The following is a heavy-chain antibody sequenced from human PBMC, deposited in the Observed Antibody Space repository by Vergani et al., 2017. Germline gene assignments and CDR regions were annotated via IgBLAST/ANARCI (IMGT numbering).Heavy chain of an antibody. Sequence: QVQLVQSGAEVKKPGSSVKVSCKASGGTFSSYAISWVRQAPGQWLEWMGRIIPIFGTANYAQKFQGRVTITADESTSTAYMELSSLRSEDTAVYYCARDGSGSYYNGPTGWFDPWGQGTLVTVSS. CDR3: ARDGSGSYYNGPTGWFDP. CDR2: IIPIFGTA. CDR1: GGTFSSYA. J-gene: IGHJ5*02. V-gene: IGHV1-69*13. D-gene: IGHD3-10*01.